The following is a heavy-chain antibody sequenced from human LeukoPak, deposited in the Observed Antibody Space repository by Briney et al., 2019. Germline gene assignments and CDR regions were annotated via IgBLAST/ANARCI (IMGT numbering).Heavy chain of an antibody. CDR3: AKGGGGSGWDDAFDI. CDR2: ISYDGSNK. J-gene: IGHJ3*02. D-gene: IGHD6-19*01. Sequence: PGRSLRLSCAASGFTFSSCGMHWVRQAPGKGLEWEAVISYDGSNKYYADSVKGRFTISRDNSKNTLYLQMNSLRAEDTAVYYCAKGGGGSGWDDAFDIWGQGTMVTVSS. V-gene: IGHV3-30*18. CDR1: GFTFSSCG.